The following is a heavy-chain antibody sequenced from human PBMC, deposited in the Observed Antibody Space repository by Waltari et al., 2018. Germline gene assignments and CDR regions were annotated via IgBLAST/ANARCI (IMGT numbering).Heavy chain of an antibody. CDR3: ARDAKGGSGWFDP. V-gene: IGHV3-21*01. CDR1: GFTFSSYS. D-gene: IGHD3-16*01. Sequence: EVQLVESGGGLVKPGGCLRLSCAATGFTFSSYSMSWVRQAPGKGLEWVSSISSSSSYIYYADSVNGRFTISRDNAKNSLYLQMNSLRAEDTAVYYCARDAKGGSGWFDPWGQGTLVTVSS. J-gene: IGHJ5*02. CDR2: ISSSSSYI.